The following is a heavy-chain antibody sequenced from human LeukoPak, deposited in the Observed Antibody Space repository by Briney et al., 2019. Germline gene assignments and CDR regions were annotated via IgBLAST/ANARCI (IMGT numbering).Heavy chain of an antibody. D-gene: IGHD6-13*01. Sequence: GGSLRLSCAASGFTFSSYWTSWVRQAPGKGLEWVASIKQDGSEKYYVDSVKGRFTISRDNAKNSLYLQMDSLRAEDTAVYYCATRGGSSWGQGTLVTVSS. CDR1: GFTFSSYW. J-gene: IGHJ4*02. V-gene: IGHV3-7*01. CDR2: IKQDGSEK. CDR3: ATRGGSS.